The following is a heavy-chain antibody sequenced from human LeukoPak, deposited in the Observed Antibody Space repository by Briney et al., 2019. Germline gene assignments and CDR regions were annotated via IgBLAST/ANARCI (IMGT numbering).Heavy chain of an antibody. CDR2: ISAYNGNT. CDR3: ARDWSGSSWYEH. Sequence: ASVKVSCKASGYTSTSYGISWVQQAPGQGLEWMGWISAYNGNTNYAQKLQGRVTMTTDTSTSTAYMELRSLRSDDTAVYYCARDWSGSSWYEHWGQGTLVTVSS. CDR1: GYTSTSYG. D-gene: IGHD6-13*01. J-gene: IGHJ5*02. V-gene: IGHV1-18*04.